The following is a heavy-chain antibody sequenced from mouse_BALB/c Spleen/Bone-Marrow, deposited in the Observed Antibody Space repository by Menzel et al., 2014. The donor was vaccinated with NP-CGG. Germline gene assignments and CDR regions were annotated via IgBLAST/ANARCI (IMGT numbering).Heavy chain of an antibody. CDR3: ATMITDWYFDV. D-gene: IGHD2-4*01. V-gene: IGHV14-3*02. CDR1: GFNIKDTY. Sequence: EVQLQQSGAELVKPGASVKLSCTASGFNIKDTYMHWVKQRPEQGLEWIGRIDPANGNTKYDPKFQGKATITADTSSNTAYLQLSSLTSEDTAVYYCATMITDWYFDVWSAGTTVTVSS. J-gene: IGHJ1*01. CDR2: IDPANGNT.